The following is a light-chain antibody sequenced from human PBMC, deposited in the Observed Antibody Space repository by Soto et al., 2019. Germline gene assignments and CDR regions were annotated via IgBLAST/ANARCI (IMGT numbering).Light chain of an antibody. CDR1: QSVSGRY. J-gene: IGKJ4*01. CDR3: QQYCSTPPLT. CDR2: GAS. Sequence: EIVLTQSPGTLSLSPGERATLSCRASQSVSGRYLAWYQQKPGQAPRLLIYGASSRATGIPDRFSGSGSGTDFTLTISRLEPEDVAVYYCQQYCSTPPLTFGGGTKVEIK. V-gene: IGKV3-20*01.